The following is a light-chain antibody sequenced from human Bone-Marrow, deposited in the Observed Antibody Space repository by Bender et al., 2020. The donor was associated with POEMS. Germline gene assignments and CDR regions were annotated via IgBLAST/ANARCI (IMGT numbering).Light chain of an antibody. Sequence: QSVLTQPPSASGTPGQRVTISCSGGSSNIGAHAVNWYQHLPGTAPKLLIYSSHRRPSEVPDRFSGSRSGTSASLAISGLQSEDEGVYYCAAWDDSLNGWVFGGGTRLTVL. J-gene: IGLJ3*02. CDR1: SSNIGAHA. CDR2: SSH. CDR3: AAWDDSLNGWV. V-gene: IGLV1-44*01.